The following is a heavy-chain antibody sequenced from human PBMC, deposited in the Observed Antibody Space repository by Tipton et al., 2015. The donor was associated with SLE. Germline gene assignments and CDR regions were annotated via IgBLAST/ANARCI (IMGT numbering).Heavy chain of an antibody. J-gene: IGHJ4*02. CDR1: GGSFSGYH. CDR3: ARGGYDFWSGPGNY. V-gene: IGHV4-34*01. Sequence: TLSLTCAVYGGSFSGYHWSWTRQPPGKGLEWIGEINHSGSATYNPSLKSRVTISLDTSKNQFSLKLRSVTAADTAVYYCARGGYDFWSGPGNYWGQGTLVTVSS. CDR2: INHSGSA. D-gene: IGHD3-3*01.